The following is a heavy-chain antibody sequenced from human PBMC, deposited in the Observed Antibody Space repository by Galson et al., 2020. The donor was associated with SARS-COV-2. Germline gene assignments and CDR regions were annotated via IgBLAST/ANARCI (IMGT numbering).Heavy chain of an antibody. Sequence: ASETLSLTCPVSGGSIRRDYWSWIRQPPGKRLEWIGYIYFSGSTKYNPSLMSRVTISVDTSKNQFSLNLRSVYAADTAVYYCARGGSYVRNWFDPWGQGTLVTVSS. D-gene: IGHD1-26*01. CDR3: ARGGSYVRNWFDP. J-gene: IGHJ5*02. CDR1: GGSIRRDY. V-gene: IGHV4-59*12. CDR2: IYFSGST.